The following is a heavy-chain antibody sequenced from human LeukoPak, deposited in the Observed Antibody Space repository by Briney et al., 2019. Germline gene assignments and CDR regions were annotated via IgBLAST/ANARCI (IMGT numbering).Heavy chain of an antibody. J-gene: IGHJ4*02. CDR1: GYTFTSYA. CDR2: INAGNGNT. V-gene: IGHV1-3*01. CDR3: ARVQGSGAAVFDY. D-gene: IGHD3-10*01. Sequence: ASVKVSCKASGYTFTSYAMHWVRQAPGQRLEWMGWINAGNGNTKYSQKFQGRVTITRDTSASTAYMELSSLRSEDTAVYYCARVQGSGAAVFDYWGQGTRVSVSS.